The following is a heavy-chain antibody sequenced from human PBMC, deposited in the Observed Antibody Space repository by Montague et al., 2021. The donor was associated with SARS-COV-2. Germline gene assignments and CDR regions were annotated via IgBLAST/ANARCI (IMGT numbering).Heavy chain of an antibody. CDR3: ARAHSGSWAHLDN. V-gene: IGHV4-61*02. CDR2: IYTSGTT. J-gene: IGHJ4*02. Sequence: TLSLTCTVSFGSISSGSYYWSWIRQPAGKGLEWIGRIYTSGTTDYSFSLKSRVTISVDTSKNQFSLKLTSVTAADTAVYYCARAHSGSWAHLDNWGQGSLVTVSS. CDR1: FGSISSGSYY. D-gene: IGHD5-12*01.